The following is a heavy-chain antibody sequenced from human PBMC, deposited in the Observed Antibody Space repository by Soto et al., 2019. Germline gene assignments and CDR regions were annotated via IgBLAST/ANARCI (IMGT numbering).Heavy chain of an antibody. V-gene: IGHV3-30*18. D-gene: IGHD6-19*01. Sequence: VQLVESGGGVVQPGRSLRLSCAASGFTFSDYAMHWVRQAPGKGLEWVAVVSHDGRNTHYADSVKGRFTISRDRSKNTVSLEMTSLSAEDTAVYYCAKGGRQWRATSDGSYWGQGALVTVSS. CDR2: VSHDGRNT. CDR1: GFTFSDYA. J-gene: IGHJ4*02. CDR3: AKGGRQWRATSDGSY.